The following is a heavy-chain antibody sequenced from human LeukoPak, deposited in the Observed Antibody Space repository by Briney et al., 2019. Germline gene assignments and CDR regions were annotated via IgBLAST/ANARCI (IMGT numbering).Heavy chain of an antibody. CDR3: ARDDGRGDDYLDD. CDR1: GDSVSSNSAA. J-gene: IGHJ4*02. CDR2: TYHRSKWYY. Sequence: SQTLSLTCAISGDSVSSNSAAWNWIRQSPSRGLEWLGRTYHRSKWYYNYAVSVQSRITVNPDTSKNEFSLHLISATPEDTAVYYCARDDGRGDDYLDDWGQGSLVIVSS. D-gene: IGHD2-21*02. V-gene: IGHV6-1*01.